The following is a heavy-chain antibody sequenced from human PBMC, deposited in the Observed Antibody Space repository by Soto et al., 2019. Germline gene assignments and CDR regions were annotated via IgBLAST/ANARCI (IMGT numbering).Heavy chain of an antibody. CDR1: GFTFSNAW. J-gene: IGHJ4*01. D-gene: IGHD3-22*01. CDR2: VKSKNDGGTT. CDR3: TTDSYITSIIVRFDY. Sequence: PGGSLRLSCAASGFTFSNAWINWVRQAPGKGLEWVGRVKSKNDGGTTDFAAPVKGRFAISRDDSKNMVYLEMNSLQTDDTAIYYCTTDSYITSIIVRFDYWGHGTLVTVS. V-gene: IGHV3-15*07.